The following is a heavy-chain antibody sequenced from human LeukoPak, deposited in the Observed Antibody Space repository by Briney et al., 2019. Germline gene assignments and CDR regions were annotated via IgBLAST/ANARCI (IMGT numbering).Heavy chain of an antibody. V-gene: IGHV4-61*02. J-gene: IGHJ5*02. Sequence: SQTLSLTCTASGGSISSGSYYWSWIRQPAGMGLESIVRIYTSGSTNYNPSLKSRVTISVDTSKNQFSLKLSSVTAADTAVYYCARVGIAVAGINWFDPWGQGTLVTVSS. CDR3: ARVGIAVAGINWFDP. CDR1: GGSISSGSYY. CDR2: IYTSGST. D-gene: IGHD6-19*01.